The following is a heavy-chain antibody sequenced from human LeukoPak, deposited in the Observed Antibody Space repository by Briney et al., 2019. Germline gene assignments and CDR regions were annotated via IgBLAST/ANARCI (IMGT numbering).Heavy chain of an antibody. Sequence: PGGSLRLSCAASGFSFSSYDMHWVRQVTGKGLEWVSGIGADGDTYFPGSVKGRFTISRENAKNSLYLQMNSLRAEDTAVYYCAREVPLVYCGGDCYRGYFDLWGRGTLVTVSS. CDR2: IGADGDT. J-gene: IGHJ2*01. V-gene: IGHV3-13*04. D-gene: IGHD2-21*02. CDR1: GFSFSSYD. CDR3: AREVPLVYCGGDCYRGYFDL.